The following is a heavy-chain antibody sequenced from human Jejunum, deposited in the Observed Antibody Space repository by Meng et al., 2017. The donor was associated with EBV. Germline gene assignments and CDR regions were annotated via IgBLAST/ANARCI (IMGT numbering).Heavy chain of an antibody. J-gene: IGHJ5*02. Sequence: VGSGGGLVQPGDSLRLSCAASGFTLSSYWMHWVRQAPGKGLVWVSRINSDGSKTNYADSVKGRFTISRDIAKNTLYLQLNSLRADDMAVYYCVRGPPPDTWGQGTLVTVSS. CDR3: VRGPPPDT. CDR2: INSDGSKT. CDR1: GFTLSSYW. V-gene: IGHV3-74*01.